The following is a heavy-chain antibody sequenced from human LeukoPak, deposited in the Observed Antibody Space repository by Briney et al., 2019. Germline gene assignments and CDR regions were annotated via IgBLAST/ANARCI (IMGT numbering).Heavy chain of an antibody. J-gene: IGHJ4*02. CDR1: GFSFSTYW. Sequence: GGSLRLSCAASGFSFSTYWMHWVRQVPGKGPECVSHITPDGSSTNYADSVKGRFTISRDNAKNTLYLQMNRLRAEETAVYYCSSQISRGGNWGQGTLVTVSS. V-gene: IGHV3-74*01. CDR3: SSQISRGGN. D-gene: IGHD3-16*01. CDR2: ITPDGSST.